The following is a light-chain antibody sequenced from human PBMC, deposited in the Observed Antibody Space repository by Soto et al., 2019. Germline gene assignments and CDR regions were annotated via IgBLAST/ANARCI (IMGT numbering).Light chain of an antibody. V-gene: IGKV3-15*01. J-gene: IGKJ1*01. Sequence: EIVMTQSPATLSVSPGERANLSCRASQSVSSNLAWYQQKPGQAPRLLIYGATSRATGVPARFSGSGSGTEFTLTNSSLQSDDFAFYYCQQYNNWPRWTFGQGTKVEIE. CDR2: GAT. CDR1: QSVSSN. CDR3: QQYNNWPRWT.